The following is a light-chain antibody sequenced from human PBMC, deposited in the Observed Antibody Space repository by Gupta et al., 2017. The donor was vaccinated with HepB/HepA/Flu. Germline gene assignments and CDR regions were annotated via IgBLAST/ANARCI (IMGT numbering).Light chain of an antibody. CDR2: DND. V-gene: IGLV1-51*01. J-gene: IGLJ2*01. CDR3: STEEDSSTGL. CDR1: SSDIGHNY. Sequence: QSMLTQPPSMSAAPGQTVTISCSGSSSDIGHNYVSWHPPVPATAPKLLLYDNDKRPAGTPARFSASKSGTAATLCITGPKKEDEADYYYSTEEDSSTGLFGRGTKLTVL.